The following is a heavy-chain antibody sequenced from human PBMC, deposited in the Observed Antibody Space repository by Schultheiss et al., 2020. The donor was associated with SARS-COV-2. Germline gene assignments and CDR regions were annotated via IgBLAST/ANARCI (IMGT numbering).Heavy chain of an antibody. CDR1: GGSFSGYY. V-gene: IGHV4-34*01. D-gene: IGHD3-3*01. CDR2: INHSGST. CDR3: ASILDFSAL. J-gene: IGHJ4*02. Sequence: SQTLSLTCAVYGGSFSGYYWSWIRQPPGKGLEWIGEINHSGSTNYNPSLKSRVTISVDTSKNQFSLKLSSVTAADTAVYYCASILDFSALWGQGTLVTVSS.